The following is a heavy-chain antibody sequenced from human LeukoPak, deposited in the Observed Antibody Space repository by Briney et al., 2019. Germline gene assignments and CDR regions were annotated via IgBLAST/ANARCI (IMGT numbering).Heavy chain of an antibody. D-gene: IGHD3-16*01. V-gene: IGHV4-59*01. CDR2: IYYSGST. Sequence: SETLSLTCTVSGGSISSYYWSWLRQPPGKGLEWIGYIYYSGSTNYNPSLKSRVTISVDTSKNQFSLKLSSVTAADTAVYYCARGELDHVWRVYGMDVWGQGTTVTVSS. CDR1: GGSISSYY. J-gene: IGHJ6*02. CDR3: ARGELDHVWRVYGMDV.